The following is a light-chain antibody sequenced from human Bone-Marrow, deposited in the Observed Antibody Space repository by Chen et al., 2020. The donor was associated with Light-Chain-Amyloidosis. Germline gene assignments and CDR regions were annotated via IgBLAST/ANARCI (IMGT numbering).Light chain of an antibody. CDR3: QQYGSSPWT. Sequence: EIVLTQSPGTLSLPPGDRATLSCRASQSVSNRYVAWYQQKPGQAPRPLLYGASSRATGIPDRFSGSGSGTDFTLTISRLESEDFAVYYCQQYGSSPWTFGPGTRVEVK. J-gene: IGKJ1*01. CDR2: GAS. V-gene: IGKV3-20*01. CDR1: QSVSNRY.